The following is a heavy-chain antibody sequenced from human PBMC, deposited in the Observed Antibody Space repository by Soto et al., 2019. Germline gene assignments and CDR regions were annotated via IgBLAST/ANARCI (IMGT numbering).Heavy chain of an antibody. Sequence: GESLKISCKGSGYIFRSYWIGWGLQGPGEGLEWMGIIYPGDSDTRYSPSFQGQVTISADKSISTAYLQWSSLKASDTAMYYCARQGYFDWLVVSYFDYWGQGTLVTVSS. J-gene: IGHJ4*02. V-gene: IGHV5-51*01. CDR3: ARQGYFDWLVVSYFDY. CDR2: IYPGDSDT. CDR1: GYIFRSYW. D-gene: IGHD3-9*01.